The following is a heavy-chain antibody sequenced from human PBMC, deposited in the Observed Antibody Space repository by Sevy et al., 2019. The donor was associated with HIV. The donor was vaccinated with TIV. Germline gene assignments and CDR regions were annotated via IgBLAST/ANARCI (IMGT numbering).Heavy chain of an antibody. CDR1: GFTLSDYY. CDR3: ARDGLYGGNFEYFQH. V-gene: IGHV3-11*01. Sequence: GGSLRLSCAASGFTLSDYYMSWIRQAPGKGLEWLSYISGSDNTIYYADSVKGRFTISRDNARNSLYLQMNSLRAEDMAVYYCARDGLYGGNFEYFQHWGQGTLVTVSS. D-gene: IGHD4-17*01. J-gene: IGHJ1*01. CDR2: ISGSDNTI.